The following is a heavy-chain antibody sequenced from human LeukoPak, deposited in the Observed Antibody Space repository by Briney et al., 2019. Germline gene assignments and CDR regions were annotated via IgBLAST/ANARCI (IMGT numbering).Heavy chain of an antibody. V-gene: IGHV1-46*01. J-gene: IGHJ4*02. CDR3: ARARPGRGVIISFGFDY. CDR1: GYTFTSYY. CDR2: INPSGGST. Sequence: ASVKVSCKASGYTFTSYYMHWVRQAPGQGLEWMGIINPSGGSTSYAQKFQGRVTMTRDMSASTVYMELSSLRSEDTAVYYCARARPGRGVIISFGFDYWGQGTLVTVSS. D-gene: IGHD3-10*01.